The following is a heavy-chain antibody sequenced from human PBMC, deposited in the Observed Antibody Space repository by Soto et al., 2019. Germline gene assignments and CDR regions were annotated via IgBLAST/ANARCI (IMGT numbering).Heavy chain of an antibody. Sequence: QVQLQESGPGLVKPSETLSLTCTVSGGSVSSGSYYWSWIRQPPGKGLEWIGYIYYSGSTNYNPSLKSRVTISVDTSKNQFALKLSSVTAADTAVYYCAGGVYDYGDYVVDSGLDYWGQGTLVTVSS. J-gene: IGHJ4*02. CDR1: GGSVSSGSYY. CDR3: AGGVYDYGDYVVDSGLDY. D-gene: IGHD4-17*01. CDR2: IYYSGST. V-gene: IGHV4-61*01.